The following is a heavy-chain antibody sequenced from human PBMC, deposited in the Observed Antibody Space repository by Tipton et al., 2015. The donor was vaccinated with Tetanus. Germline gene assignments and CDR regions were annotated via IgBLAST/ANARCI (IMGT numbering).Heavy chain of an antibody. J-gene: IGHJ6*04. CDR3: AKEALGVLNL. CDR1: GFSFSTHG. CDR2: ISRSSTMI. D-gene: IGHD1-14*01. Sequence: GSLRLSCSATGFSFSTHGMNWVRQAPGKGPEWIAYISRSSTMIFYTDSVKGRFTISRDNAKNSLYLQMTSLRPEDTAVYYCAKEALGVLNLWGNGTTVIVSS. V-gene: IGHV3-48*01.